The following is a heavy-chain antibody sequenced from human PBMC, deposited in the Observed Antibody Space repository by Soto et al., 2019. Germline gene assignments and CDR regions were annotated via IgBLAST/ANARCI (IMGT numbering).Heavy chain of an antibody. Sequence: SVKVSCKASGGTFSSYAISWVRLAPGQGLEWMGGIIPIFGTANYAQKFQGRVTITADKSTSTAYMELSSLRSEDTAVYYCASSYPPITTSAWFDPWGQGTLVTVSS. CDR1: GGTFSSYA. CDR3: ASSYPPITTSAWFDP. CDR2: IIPIFGTA. V-gene: IGHV1-69*06. J-gene: IGHJ5*02. D-gene: IGHD3-22*01.